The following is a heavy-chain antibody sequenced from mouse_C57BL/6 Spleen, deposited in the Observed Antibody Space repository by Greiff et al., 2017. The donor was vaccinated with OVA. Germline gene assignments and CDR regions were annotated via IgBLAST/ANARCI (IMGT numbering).Heavy chain of an antibody. D-gene: IGHD1-1*01. CDR1: GYTFTSYW. Sequence: QVQLQQSGAELVRPGSSVKLSCKASGYTFTSYWMHWVKQRPIQGLEWIGNIDPSDSETHYNQKFKDKATLTVDKSSSTAYMQLSSLTSEDSAVYYCARRHYGSSDWYFDVWGTGTTVTVSS. V-gene: IGHV1-52*01. CDR2: IDPSDSET. J-gene: IGHJ1*03. CDR3: ARRHYGSSDWYFDV.